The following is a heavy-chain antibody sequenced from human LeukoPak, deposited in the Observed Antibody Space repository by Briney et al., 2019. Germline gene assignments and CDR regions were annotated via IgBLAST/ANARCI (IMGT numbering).Heavy chain of an antibody. CDR3: ARDSHPRILRFLEWLLYPTLDY. J-gene: IGHJ4*02. V-gene: IGHV1-8*01. CDR2: MNPNSGNT. CDR1: GYTFTSYD. Sequence: ASVKVSCKASGYTFTSYDINWVRQATGQGLEWMGWMNPNSGNTGYAQKFQGRVTMTRNTSISTAYMELSSLRSEDTAVYYCARDSHPRILRFLEWLLYPTLDYWGQGTLVTVSS. D-gene: IGHD3-3*01.